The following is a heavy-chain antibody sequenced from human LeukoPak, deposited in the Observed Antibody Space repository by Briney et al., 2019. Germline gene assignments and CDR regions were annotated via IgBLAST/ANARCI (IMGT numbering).Heavy chain of an antibody. V-gene: IGHV5-51*01. CDR3: ARHVGDSYYYYYYMDV. J-gene: IGHJ6*03. D-gene: IGHD2-21*02. CDR2: IYPGDSDT. Sequence: GESLKISCKGSGYSFTSYWIGWVRQMPGKGLEWMGIIYPGDSDTRHSPSFQGQVTISADKSISTAYLQWSSLKASDTAMYYCARHVGDSYYYYYYMDVWGKGTTVTVSS. CDR1: GYSFTSYW.